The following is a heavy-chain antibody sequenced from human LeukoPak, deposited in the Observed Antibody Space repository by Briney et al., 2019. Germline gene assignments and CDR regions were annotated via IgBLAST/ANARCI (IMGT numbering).Heavy chain of an antibody. CDR1: GYTFTSYG. Sequence: ASVTVSCKASGYTFTSYGISWVRQAPGQGLEWMGWISAYNGNTNYAQKLQGRVTMTTDTSTSTAYMELRSLRSDDTAVYYCARVVVGRDAFDIWGQGTMVTVSS. D-gene: IGHD2-15*01. CDR2: ISAYNGNT. V-gene: IGHV1-18*01. J-gene: IGHJ3*02. CDR3: ARVVVGRDAFDI.